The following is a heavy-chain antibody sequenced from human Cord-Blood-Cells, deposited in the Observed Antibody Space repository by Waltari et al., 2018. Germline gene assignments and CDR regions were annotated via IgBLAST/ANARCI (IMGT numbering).Heavy chain of an antibody. D-gene: IGHD5-12*01. CDR1: GGSFSGYY. J-gene: IGHJ4*02. CDR3: ASRRDSGYDDY. V-gene: IGHV4-34*01. Sequence: QVQLQQWGAGLLKPSETLSLTCAVYGGSFSGYYWSWIRQPPGKGLEWIGEIKHSGSTTSTPSLKSRVTISVDTSKNQFSLQLSSVTAADTAVYYCASRRDSGYDDYWGQGTLVTVSS. CDR2: IKHSGST.